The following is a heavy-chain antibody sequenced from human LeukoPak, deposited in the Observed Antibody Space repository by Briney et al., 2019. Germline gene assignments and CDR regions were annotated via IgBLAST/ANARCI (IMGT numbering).Heavy chain of an antibody. Sequence: ASVKVSCKASGGTFSSYAISWVRQAPGQGLEWMGRIIPILGIANYAQKFQGRVTITADKSTSTAYMELSSLRSEDTAVYYCASSTMIVVVITREPYYYYGMDVWGQGTTVTVSS. CDR2: IIPILGIA. V-gene: IGHV1-69*04. CDR3: ASSTMIVVVITREPYYYYGMDV. D-gene: IGHD3-22*01. CDR1: GGTFSSYA. J-gene: IGHJ6*02.